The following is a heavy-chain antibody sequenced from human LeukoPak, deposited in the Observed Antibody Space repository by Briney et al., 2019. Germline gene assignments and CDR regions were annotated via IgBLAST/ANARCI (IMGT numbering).Heavy chain of an antibody. CDR2: INPSGGST. D-gene: IGHD3-16*02. V-gene: IGHV1-46*01. J-gene: IGHJ4*02. CDR3: ARDYVWGSYRSGSIDY. Sequence: ASVKVSCKASGYTFTSYYMHWVRQAPGQGLEWMGIINPSGGSTSYAQKFQGRVTMTRDTSTSTVYMELSSLRSEDTAVYYCARDYVWGSYRSGSIDYWGQGTLVTVSS. CDR1: GYTFTSYY.